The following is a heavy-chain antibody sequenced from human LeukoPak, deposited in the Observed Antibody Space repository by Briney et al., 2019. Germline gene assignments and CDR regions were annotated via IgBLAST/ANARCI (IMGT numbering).Heavy chain of an antibody. J-gene: IGHJ4*02. CDR3: ARDRITMVRGVSAFNY. V-gene: IGHV1-2*06. D-gene: IGHD3-10*01. CDR1: GYTFTSYY. Sequence: ASVKVSCKASGYTFTSYYMHWVRQAPGQGLEWMGRINPNSGGTNYAQKFQGRVTMTRDTSISTAYMELSRLRSDDTAVYYCARDRITMVRGVSAFNYWGQGTLVTVSS. CDR2: INPNSGGT.